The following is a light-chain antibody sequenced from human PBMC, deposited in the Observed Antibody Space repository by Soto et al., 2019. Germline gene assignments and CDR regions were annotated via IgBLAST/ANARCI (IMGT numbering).Light chain of an antibody. CDR1: RGISSSY. CDR3: QQYGASPPYT. Sequence: EIVLPQSPGTLSLSPGESTTLSCRASRGISSSYLAWYQQKPGQAPRLLIYAASTRATGIPDRFRGSGSATDFTLTISRLEPEDSAVYYCQQYGASPPYTFGQGTKLEIK. V-gene: IGKV3-20*01. J-gene: IGKJ2*01. CDR2: AAS.